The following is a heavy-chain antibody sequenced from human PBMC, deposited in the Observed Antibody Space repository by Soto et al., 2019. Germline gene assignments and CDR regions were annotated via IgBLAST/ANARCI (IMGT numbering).Heavy chain of an antibody. D-gene: IGHD6-19*01. CDR1: GFTFSSYA. V-gene: IGHV3-23*01. CDR3: AKVLQIPYSSGWSQANGPFDI. J-gene: IGHJ3*02. CDR2: ISGSGGST. Sequence: PGGSLRLSCAASGFTFSSYAMSWVRQAPGKGLEWVSAISGSGGSTYYADSVKGRFTISRDNSKNTLYLQMNSLRAEDTAVYYCAKVLQIPYSSGWSQANGPFDIWGQGTMVTVSS.